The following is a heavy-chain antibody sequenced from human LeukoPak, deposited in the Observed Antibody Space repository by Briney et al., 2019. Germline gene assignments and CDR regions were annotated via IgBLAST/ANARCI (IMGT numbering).Heavy chain of an antibody. CDR2: IKQDGSEK. CDR1: GFTFSSYW. CDR3: ARDYGDH. J-gene: IGHJ4*02. D-gene: IGHD4-17*01. V-gene: IGHV3-7*01. Sequence: GGSLRLSCAVSGFTFSSYWMSWVRQAPGKGLEWVANIKQDGSEKYYVDSVKGRFTISRDNAKNSLYLQMNSLRAEDTAVYYCARDYGDHWGQGTLVTVSS.